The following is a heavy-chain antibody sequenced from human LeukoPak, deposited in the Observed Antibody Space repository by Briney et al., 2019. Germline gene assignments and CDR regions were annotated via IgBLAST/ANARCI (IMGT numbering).Heavy chain of an antibody. CDR3: AREYSSGWYPYYYYYYMDV. Sequence: ASVKVSCKASGYTFTSYGISWVRQAPGQGLEWMGWMNPNSGNTGYAQKFQGRVTITRNTSISTAYMELSSLRSEDTAVYYCAREYSSGWYPYYYYYYMDVWGKGTTVTVSS. CDR1: GYTFTSYG. D-gene: IGHD6-13*01. CDR2: MNPNSGNT. J-gene: IGHJ6*03. V-gene: IGHV1-8*03.